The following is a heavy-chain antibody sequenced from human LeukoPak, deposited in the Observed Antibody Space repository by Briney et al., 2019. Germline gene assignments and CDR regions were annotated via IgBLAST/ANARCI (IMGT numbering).Heavy chain of an antibody. V-gene: IGHV3-66*04. J-gene: IGHJ6*03. CDR3: ARRSVSSKWLVPRSYYYYYMDV. CDR1: EFSVGSNY. D-gene: IGHD6-19*01. Sequence: GGSLRLSCAASEFSVGSNYMTWVRQAPGKGLEWVSLIYSGGSTYYADSVKGRFTISRDNSKNTLYLQMNSLRAEDTAVYYCARRSVSSKWLVPRSYYYYYMDVWGKGTTVTISS. CDR2: IYSGGST.